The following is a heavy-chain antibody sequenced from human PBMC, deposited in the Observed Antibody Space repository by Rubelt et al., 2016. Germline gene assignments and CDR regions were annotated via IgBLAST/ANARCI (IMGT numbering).Heavy chain of an antibody. CDR1: GYTFTSYS. J-gene: IGHJ4*02. V-gene: IGHV1-3*01. CDR2: INAGNGNT. D-gene: IGHD1-14*01. CDR3: ARDRGRTPFDY. Sequence: EVKKPGASVKVSCKASGYTFTSYSMHWVRQAPGQKLEWMGWINAGNGNTKYSQKFQGRVTITRDTSASTAYMELSSLTSEDTAVYYCARDRGRTPFDYWGQGILVTVSS.